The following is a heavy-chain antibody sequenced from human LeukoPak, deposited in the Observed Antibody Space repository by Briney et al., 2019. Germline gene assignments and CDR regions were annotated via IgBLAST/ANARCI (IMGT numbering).Heavy chain of an antibody. J-gene: IGHJ4*02. CDR3: ARVIVGTTDDYFDY. D-gene: IGHD1-26*01. V-gene: IGHV3-21*01. CDR2: ISSSSSYI. Sequence: GGSLRLSCAASGFAVSSNYMSWVRQAPGKGLEWVSSISSSSSYIYYADSVKGRFTISRDNAKNSLYLQMNSLRAEDTAVYYCARVIVGTTDDYFDYWGQGTLVTVSS. CDR1: GFAVSSNY.